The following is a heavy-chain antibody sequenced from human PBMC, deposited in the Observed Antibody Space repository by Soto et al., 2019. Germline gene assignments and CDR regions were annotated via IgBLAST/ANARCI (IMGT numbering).Heavy chain of an antibody. D-gene: IGHD3-10*01. V-gene: IGHV4-59*01. Sequence: SETLSLTCTVSGGSISSYYWSWIRQPPGKGLEWIGYIYYSGSTNYNPSLKSRVTISVDTSKNQFSLKLSSVTAADTAVYYCARDRGPDMVRGDNWFDTCGQGTLVTVSS. CDR1: GGSISSYY. CDR3: ARDRGPDMVRGDNWFDT. CDR2: IYYSGST. J-gene: IGHJ5*02.